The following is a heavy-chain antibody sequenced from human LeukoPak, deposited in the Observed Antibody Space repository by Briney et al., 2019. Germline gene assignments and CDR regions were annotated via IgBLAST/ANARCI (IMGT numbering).Heavy chain of an antibody. V-gene: IGHV4-34*01. D-gene: IGHD3-22*01. Sequence: TTSETLSLTCAVYGGSFSGYYWSWIRQPPGKGLEWIGEINHSGSTNYNPSLKSRVTISVDTSKNQFSLKLSSVTAADTAVYYCVTYYYGSSAPKRNYWGQGILVTVSS. CDR1: GGSFSGYY. CDR3: VTYYYGSSAPKRNY. J-gene: IGHJ4*02. CDR2: INHSGST.